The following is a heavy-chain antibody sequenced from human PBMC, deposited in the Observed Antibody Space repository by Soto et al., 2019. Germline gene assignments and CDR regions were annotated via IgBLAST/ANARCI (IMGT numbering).Heavy chain of an antibody. Sequence: GGSLRLSCAASGFTFSSYAMSWVRQAPGKGLEWVSAISGSGGSTYYADSVKGRFTISRDNSKNTLYLQMNSLRAEDTAVYYCAKGPKPPGLLFFPSFFDYWGQGTLVTVSS. J-gene: IGHJ4*02. D-gene: IGHD5-18*01. CDR3: AKGPKPPGLLFFPSFFDY. V-gene: IGHV3-23*01. CDR2: ISGSGGST. CDR1: GFTFSSYA.